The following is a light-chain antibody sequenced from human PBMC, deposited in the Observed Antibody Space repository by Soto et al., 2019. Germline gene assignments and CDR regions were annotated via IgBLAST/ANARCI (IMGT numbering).Light chain of an antibody. CDR3: QQYYSTLWT. J-gene: IGKJ1*01. CDR1: QSVLYSSKNKNY. CDR2: WAS. Sequence: DIVMTQSPDSLAVSLGERATINCKSSQSVLYSSKNKNYLAWYQQRPGQPPKLLIYWASTRESGVPDRFSGRGSGTDFTLTINSLQAEDGAVYYCQQYYSTLWTFGQGTKVEIK. V-gene: IGKV4-1*01.